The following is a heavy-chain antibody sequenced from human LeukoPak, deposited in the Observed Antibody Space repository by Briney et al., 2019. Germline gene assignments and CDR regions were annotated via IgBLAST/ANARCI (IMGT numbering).Heavy chain of an antibody. CDR1: GYTFTSYG. D-gene: IGHD5-18*01. J-gene: IGHJ4*02. Sequence: ASVKVSCKASGYTFTSYGISWVRQAPGQGLEWMGWISAYNGNTNYPQKLQGRVTMTTDTSTSTAYMELRSLRSDDTAVYYCARDRDTAMVTLGFDYWGQGTLVTVSS. V-gene: IGHV1-18*01. CDR3: ARDRDTAMVTLGFDY. CDR2: ISAYNGNT.